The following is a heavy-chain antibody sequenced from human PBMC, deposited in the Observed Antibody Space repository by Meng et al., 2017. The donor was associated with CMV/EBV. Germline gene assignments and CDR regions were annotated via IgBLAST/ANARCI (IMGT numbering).Heavy chain of an antibody. Sequence: GGSLRLSCAASGFPFSYSGMSWVRQAQGKGPEWVAGISDSGGNTYYADSVKGRFTISRDNSRNTLFLQMNSLRAEDTSVYHSAKEVVCLQSAFCGPVPLFPFSS. CDR3: AKEVVCLQSAF. D-gene: IGHD2-8*02. V-gene: IGHV3-23*01. CDR2: ISDSGGNT. CDR1: GFPFSYSG. J-gene: IGHJ1*01.